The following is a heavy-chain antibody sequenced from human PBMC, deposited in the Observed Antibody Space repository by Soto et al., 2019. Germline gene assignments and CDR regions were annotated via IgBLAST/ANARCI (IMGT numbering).Heavy chain of an antibody. D-gene: IGHD6-19*01. CDR3: AREGQWLANYYYYYGMDV. V-gene: IGHV1-18*01. CDR2: ISAYNGNT. J-gene: IGHJ6*02. Sequence: GSVKVSCKASGYTFTSYGISWVRQAPGQGLEWMGWISAYNGNTNYAQKLQGRVTMTTDTSTSTAYMELRSLRSDDTAVYYCAREGQWLANYYYYYGMDVWGQGTTVTVSS. CDR1: GYTFTSYG.